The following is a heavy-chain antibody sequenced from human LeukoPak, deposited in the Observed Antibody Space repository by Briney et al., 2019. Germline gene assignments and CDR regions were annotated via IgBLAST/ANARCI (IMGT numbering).Heavy chain of an antibody. CDR3: ARVSRGGSGSGAFDI. D-gene: IGHD3-10*01. Sequence: SETLSVTCTVSNGSISSDDSCWRWIRHPPGNGLDWIAYIYYGGSTDSTPSLKSRVTISVETSKNKFSLRLTSVTAADTAVYYCARVSRGGSGSGAFDIWGQGTMVTVSS. V-gene: IGHV4-30-4*01. J-gene: IGHJ3*02. CDR1: NGSISSDDSC. CDR2: IYYGGST.